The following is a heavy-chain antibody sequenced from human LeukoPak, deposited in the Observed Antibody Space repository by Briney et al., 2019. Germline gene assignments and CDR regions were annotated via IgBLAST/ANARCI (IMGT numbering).Heavy chain of an antibody. V-gene: IGHV3-30*02. CDR1: GFTFSSYG. D-gene: IGHD3-22*01. CDR3: AKDLDDSSGFDY. Sequence: GGSLRLSCAASGFTFSSYGMHWVRQAPGKGLEWVAFIRYDGSNKYYADSVKGRFTISRDNSKNTLYLQMNSLRAEDTAVYYCAKDLDDSSGFDYWGQGTLVTVSS. J-gene: IGHJ4*02. CDR2: IRYDGSNK.